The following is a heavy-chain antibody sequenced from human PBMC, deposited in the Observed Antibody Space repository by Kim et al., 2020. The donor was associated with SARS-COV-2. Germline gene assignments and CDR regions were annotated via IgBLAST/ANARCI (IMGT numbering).Heavy chain of an antibody. CDR2: ISSSGSTI. CDR3: ARAEGGYCDSTSCFYYYNLDV. V-gene: IGHV3-11*01. CDR1: GFSVSDHY. J-gene: IGHJ6*02. D-gene: IGHD2-2*01. Sequence: GGSLRLSCAASGFSVSDHYMSWIRQAPGKGLEWVSYISSSGSTIYNADSVKGRFTISRDNAKNSLYLQMNSLRAEDTAVYYCARAEGGYCDSTSCFYYYNLDVWGQGTTLTVSS.